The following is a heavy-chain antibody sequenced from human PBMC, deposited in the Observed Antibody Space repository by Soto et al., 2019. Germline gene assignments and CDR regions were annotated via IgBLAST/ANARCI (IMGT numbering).Heavy chain of an antibody. CDR3: ALLNNDYGDYMYYFDY. J-gene: IGHJ4*02. CDR1: GYTFTSYG. V-gene: IGHV1-18*01. CDR2: ISAYNGNT. Sequence: SVKVSCKASGYTFTSYGISWVRQAPGQGLEWMGWISAYNGNTNYAQKLQGRVTMTTDTSTSTAYMELRSLRSDDTAVYYCALLNNDYGDYMYYFDYWGQGTLVTVSS. D-gene: IGHD4-17*01.